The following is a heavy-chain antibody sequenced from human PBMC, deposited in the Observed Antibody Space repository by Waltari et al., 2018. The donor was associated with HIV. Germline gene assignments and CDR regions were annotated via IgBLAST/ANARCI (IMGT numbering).Heavy chain of an antibody. Sequence: QVHLVESGGDLVKPGGSLRPSCVASGFTFRDSQMTWIRQAPGKRLEGVSYIAVSSAYTNYGDSVKGRFTMSRDDAKKSLFLQMNSLRPEDTAVYYCARVARGLRQGTFDIWGQGTMVTVSS. CDR1: GFTFRDSQ. D-gene: IGHD4-17*01. CDR3: ARVARGLRQGTFDI. CDR2: IAVSSAYT. J-gene: IGHJ3*02. V-gene: IGHV3-11*05.